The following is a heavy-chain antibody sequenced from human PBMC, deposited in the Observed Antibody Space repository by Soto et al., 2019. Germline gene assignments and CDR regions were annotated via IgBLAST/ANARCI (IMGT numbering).Heavy chain of an antibody. CDR1: GGSIGETYW. D-gene: IGHD1-20*01. CDR3: ARNSLTTSSYNFLHP. V-gene: IGHV4-4*02. CDR2: IYQYGRT. Sequence: QVQLHESGPGLATSSGTLSLTCAVSGGSIGETYWWRWVRKPPGKGLERIGEIYQYGRTNYNASLHSRVPISVDKSTYQFSLQLRSLTAADTAVYYCARNSLTTSSYNFLHPWGQGAPVTASS. J-gene: IGHJ5*02.